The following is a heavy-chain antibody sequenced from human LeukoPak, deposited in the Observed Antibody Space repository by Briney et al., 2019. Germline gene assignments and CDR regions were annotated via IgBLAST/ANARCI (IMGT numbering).Heavy chain of an antibody. CDR2: IYYSGST. J-gene: IGHJ4*02. D-gene: IGHD2-2*01. V-gene: IGHV4-39*01. Sequence: PSETLSLTCAVYGGSFSSYYWGWIRQPPGKGLEWIGSIYYSGSTYYNPSLKSRVTISVDTSKNQFSLKLSSVTAADTAVYYCATGYCSSTSCFPFDYWGQGTLVTVSS. CDR3: ATGYCSSTSCFPFDY. CDR1: GGSFSSYY.